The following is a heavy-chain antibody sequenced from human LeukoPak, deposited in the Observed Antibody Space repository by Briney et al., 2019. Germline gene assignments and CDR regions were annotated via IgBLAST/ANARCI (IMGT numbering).Heavy chain of an antibody. CDR2: IYYSGST. CDR1: DDSISSSSYY. V-gene: IGHV4-39*01. CDR3: AKGGKGFPLGLRFDS. Sequence: SETLSLTCTVSDDSISSSSYYWGWIRQPPGKGLEWIGSIYYSGSTYNNPSLKSRVTISVDTSKNQFSLKLSSVTAADTAVYYCAKGGKGFPLGLRFDSWGQGTLVSVSS. D-gene: IGHD2-21*01. J-gene: IGHJ4*02.